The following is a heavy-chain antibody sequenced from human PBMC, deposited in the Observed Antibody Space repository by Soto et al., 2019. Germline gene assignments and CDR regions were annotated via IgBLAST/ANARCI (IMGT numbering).Heavy chain of an antibody. CDR2: ISGSGGST. Sequence: EVQLLESGGGLVQPGGSLRLSCAASGFTFSSYAMNWVRQAPGKGLEWVSVISGSGGSTYYTDSVKGRFTISRDNSKNTLHLQMNSLRAEDTAVYYCARRSSSWYFDCWGQGTLVTVSS. CDR1: GFTFSSYA. J-gene: IGHJ4*02. CDR3: ARRSSSWYFDC. V-gene: IGHV3-23*01. D-gene: IGHD6-13*01.